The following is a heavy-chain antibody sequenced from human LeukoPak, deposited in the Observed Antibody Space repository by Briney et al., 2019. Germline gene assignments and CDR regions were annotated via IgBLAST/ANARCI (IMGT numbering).Heavy chain of an antibody. CDR2: IYYSGST. CDR3: ARGEYGLFDY. V-gene: IGHV4-61*01. J-gene: IGHJ4*02. D-gene: IGHD2/OR15-2a*01. Sequence: PSQTLSLTCTVSGGSISGGSYYWSWLRQPPGKGLEWIGYIYYSGSTKYNPSLTSRVTISVATSKNQLSLKLSSVTAADTAVYYCARGEYGLFDYWGQGTLVTVSS. CDR1: GGSISGGSYY.